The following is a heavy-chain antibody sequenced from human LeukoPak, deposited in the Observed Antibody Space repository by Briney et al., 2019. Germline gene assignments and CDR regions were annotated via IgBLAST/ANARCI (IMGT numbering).Heavy chain of an antibody. CDR3: AKVSGGGLYYDGMDV. D-gene: IGHD1-14*01. J-gene: IGHJ6*02. CDR2: ISGSGGTT. Sequence: GGSLRLSCVASGFSFTNYAMSWVRQAPGKGLEWVSVISGSGGTTYYADSVKGRFTISGDSSKNTLYLQMNSLRAEDTAVYYCAKVSGGGLYYDGMDVWGQGTTVTVSS. V-gene: IGHV3-23*01. CDR1: GFSFTNYA.